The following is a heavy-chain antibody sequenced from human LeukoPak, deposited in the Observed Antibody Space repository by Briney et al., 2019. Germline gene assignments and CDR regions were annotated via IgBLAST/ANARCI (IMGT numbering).Heavy chain of an antibody. J-gene: IGHJ5*02. Sequence: PSETLSLTCTVSGGSISSTSYYWGWIRQPPGKGLEWIGSIYYSGSTNYNPSLKSRVTISVDTSKNQFSLKLSSVTAADTAVYYCARVCLGYSSSWYWFDPWGQGTLVTVSS. CDR2: IYYSGST. V-gene: IGHV4-39*07. CDR1: GGSISSTSYY. D-gene: IGHD6-13*01. CDR3: ARVCLGYSSSWYWFDP.